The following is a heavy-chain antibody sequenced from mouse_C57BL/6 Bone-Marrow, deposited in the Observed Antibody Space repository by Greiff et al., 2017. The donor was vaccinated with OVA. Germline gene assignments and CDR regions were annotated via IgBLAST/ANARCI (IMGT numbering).Heavy chain of an antibody. J-gene: IGHJ2*01. V-gene: IGHV1-26*01. D-gene: IGHD2-2*01. CDR1: GYTFTDYY. Sequence: VQLQQSGPELVKPGASVKISCKASGYTFTDYYMNWVKQSHGKSLEWIGDINPNNGGTSYNQKFKGKATLTVDKSSSTAYMELRSLTSEDSAVYYCARYGLRSYYFDYWGQGTTLTVSS. CDR2: INPNNGGT. CDR3: ARYGLRSYYFDY.